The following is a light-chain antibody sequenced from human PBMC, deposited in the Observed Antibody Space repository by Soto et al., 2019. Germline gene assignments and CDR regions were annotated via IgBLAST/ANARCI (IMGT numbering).Light chain of an antibody. J-gene: IGKJ1*01. CDR2: DAS. CDR1: QSISSW. V-gene: IGKV1-5*01. CDR3: QQRSNWPPGT. Sequence: DIQMTQSPSTLSASVGDRVTITCRASQSISSWLAWYQQKPGKAPKLLIYDASSLESGVPSRFSGSGSGTEFTLTISSLQPDDFAVYYCQQRSNWPPGTFGQGTKVEIK.